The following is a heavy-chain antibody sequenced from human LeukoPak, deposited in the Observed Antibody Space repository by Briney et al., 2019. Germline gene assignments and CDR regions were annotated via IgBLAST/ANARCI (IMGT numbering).Heavy chain of an antibody. CDR2: IYYSGST. J-gene: IGHJ5*02. V-gene: IGHV4-59*08. D-gene: IGHD3-3*01. CDR1: GGSISSYY. CDR3: ARHASDFYYDFWSGLGQGFDP. Sequence: SETPSLTCTVSGGSISSYYWSWIRQPPGKGLEWIGYIYYSGSTNYNPSLKSRVTISVDTSKNQFSLKLSSVTAADTAVYYCARHASDFYYDFWSGLGQGFDPWGQGTLVTVSS.